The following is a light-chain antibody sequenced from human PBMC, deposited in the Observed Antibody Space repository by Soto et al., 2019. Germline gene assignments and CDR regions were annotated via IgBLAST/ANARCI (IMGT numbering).Light chain of an antibody. Sequence: QSVLTQEPSLTVSPGGTVTLTCGSSTGTVTTSHYPYWVQLKPGQAPRTLIFDTDNKHSWTPARFSGSLLGGKPALTLSGAQPEDEAEYFCSLSHSGYRVFGGGTKLTVL. CDR3: SLSHSGYRV. V-gene: IGLV7-46*01. CDR1: TGTVTTSHY. J-gene: IGLJ3*02. CDR2: DTD.